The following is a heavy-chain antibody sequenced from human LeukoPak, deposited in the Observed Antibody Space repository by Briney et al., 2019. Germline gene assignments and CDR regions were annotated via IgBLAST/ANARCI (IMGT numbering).Heavy chain of an antibody. CDR3: ARDISAWYYFDY. V-gene: IGHV3-30*14. CDR2: ISYDGSNK. CDR1: GFTFSSYA. D-gene: IGHD6-19*01. Sequence: GGSLRLSCAASGFTFSSYAMHWVRQAPGKGLEWVAVISYDGSNKYYADSAKGRFTISRDNSENTLYLQMNSLRVEDTAVYYCARDISAWYYFDYWGQGTLVTVSS. J-gene: IGHJ4*02.